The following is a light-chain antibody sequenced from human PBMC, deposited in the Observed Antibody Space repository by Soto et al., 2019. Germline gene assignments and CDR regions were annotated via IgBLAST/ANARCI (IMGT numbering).Light chain of an antibody. CDR2: EVS. CDR3: SSYTSSSTVV. CDR1: SSDVGGYHY. J-gene: IGLJ2*01. V-gene: IGLV2-14*01. Sequence: QSALTQPASVSGSPGQSITISCTGSSSDVGGYHYVSWYQQYPGKAPKLMISEVSNRPSRVSNRFSGSKSGNTASLTISGLQAEDEADYYCSSYTSSSTVVFGGGTKLTVL.